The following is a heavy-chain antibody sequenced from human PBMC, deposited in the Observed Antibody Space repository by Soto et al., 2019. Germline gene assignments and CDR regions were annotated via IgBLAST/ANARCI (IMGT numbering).Heavy chain of an antibody. CDR3: ARYGVYSSGWTEYNWFDP. J-gene: IGHJ5*02. CDR1: GYTFTSYG. CDR2: ISAYNGNT. D-gene: IGHD6-19*01. Sequence: ASEKVSCKASGYTFTSYGISWVRQAPGQGLEWMGWISAYNGNTNYAQKLQGRVTMTTDTSTSTAYMELRSLRSDDTAVYYCARYGVYSSGWTEYNWFDPWGQGTLVTVSS. V-gene: IGHV1-18*01.